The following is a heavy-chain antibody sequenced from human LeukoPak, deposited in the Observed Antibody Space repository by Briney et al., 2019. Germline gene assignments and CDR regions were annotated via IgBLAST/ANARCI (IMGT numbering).Heavy chain of an antibody. J-gene: IGHJ3*02. Sequence: GGSLRLSCAASGFTFSSYGMHWVRQAPGKGLEWVAVISYDGSNKYYADSVKGRFTISRDNSKNTLYLQMNSLRAEDTAVYYCARARTRYRGSYGGAFDIWGQGTMVTVSS. V-gene: IGHV3-30*03. CDR1: GFTFSSYG. CDR3: ARARTRYRGSYGGAFDI. D-gene: IGHD1-26*01. CDR2: ISYDGSNK.